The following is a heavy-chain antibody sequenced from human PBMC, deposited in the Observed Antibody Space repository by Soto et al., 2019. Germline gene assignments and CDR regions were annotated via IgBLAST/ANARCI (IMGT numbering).Heavy chain of an antibody. Sequence: SETLSLTCTVSGGSISSYYWSWIRQPPGKGLEWIGYIYYTGSTKYNPSLKSRVTISVDTSKNQFSLKLSSVAAADTAVYYCARGDYDFWSGTLSGMDVWGQGTTVTVSS. CDR1: GGSISSYY. J-gene: IGHJ6*02. CDR2: IYYTGST. CDR3: ARGDYDFWSGTLSGMDV. D-gene: IGHD3-3*01. V-gene: IGHV4-59*08.